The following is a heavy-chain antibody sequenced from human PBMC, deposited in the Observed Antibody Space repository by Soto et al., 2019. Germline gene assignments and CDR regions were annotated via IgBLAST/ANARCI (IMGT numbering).Heavy chain of an antibody. CDR2: IIPIFGTA. CDR1: GGTFSSYA. CDR3: ARVARTGDSEYDYDSSGYYSGHAFDI. Sequence: QVQLVQSGAEVKKPGSSVKVSCKASGGTFSSYAISWVLQAPGHGLEWMGGIIPIFGTANCAQKFQGRVTIPADASKSTAYMELSSLRSEDTAVYDCARVARTGDSEYDYDSSGYYSGHAFDIWGQGTMFTVSS. V-gene: IGHV1-69*01. J-gene: IGHJ3*02. D-gene: IGHD3-22*01.